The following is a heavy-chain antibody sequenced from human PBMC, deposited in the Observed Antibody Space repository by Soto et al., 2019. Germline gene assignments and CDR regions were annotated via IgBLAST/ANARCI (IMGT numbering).Heavy chain of an antibody. CDR3: ARIGVPYYYYMDV. CDR1: GFTFSSYW. CDR2: IKQDGSEQ. Sequence: GGXLRLSCAASGFTFSSYWMSWVRQAPGKGLEWVANIKQDGSEQYYVDSVKGRFTISRDNAKNSLYLQMNSLRAEDTAVYYCARIGVPYYYYMDVWGKGTTVTVSS. J-gene: IGHJ6*03. V-gene: IGHV3-7*01. D-gene: IGHD3-10*01.